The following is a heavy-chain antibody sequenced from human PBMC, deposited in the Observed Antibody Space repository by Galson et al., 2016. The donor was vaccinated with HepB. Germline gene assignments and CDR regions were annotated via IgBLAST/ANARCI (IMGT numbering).Heavy chain of an antibody. CDR3: VGDRISWH. D-gene: IGHD5-12*01. Sequence: SLRLSCAASGFTFSRYWMNWVRQAPGKGLVWVSRILRDERFYADSVKGRFTISTDNAKNTVYLQMNSLRAEDTAVYYCVGDRISWHWGQGTLVTVSS. V-gene: IGHV3-74*01. CDR1: GFTFSRYW. CDR2: ILRDERF. J-gene: IGHJ4*02.